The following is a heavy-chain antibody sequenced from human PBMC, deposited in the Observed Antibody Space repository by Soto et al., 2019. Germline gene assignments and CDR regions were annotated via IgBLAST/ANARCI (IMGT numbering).Heavy chain of an antibody. Sequence: EVQLLASGGGLVQPGGSLRLSCVASGFTFSTYTMSWVRQAPGKGLEWVSVITGSGGRPSYADSVQGRFSISRDNPKNTLYLQMNSLRGEDTAMYYCAKARCTTTDCYVPDYWGQGTLVTVSS. V-gene: IGHV3-23*01. J-gene: IGHJ4*02. D-gene: IGHD1-26*01. CDR2: ITGSGGRP. CDR3: AKARCTTTDCYVPDY. CDR1: GFTFSTYT.